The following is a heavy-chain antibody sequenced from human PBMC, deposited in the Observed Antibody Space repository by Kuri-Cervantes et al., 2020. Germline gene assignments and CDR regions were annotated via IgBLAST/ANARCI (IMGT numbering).Heavy chain of an antibody. J-gene: IGHJ4*02. CDR1: GDSVSSGSYY. CDR2: IYYSGST. Sequence: SETLSLTCTVSGDSVSSGSYYWSWIRQSPGKGLEWIGYIYYSGSTNYNPSLKSRVTISVDTSKNQFSLKLSSVTAADTAVYYCARDKDGYNYIDYWGQGTLVTVSS. D-gene: IGHD5-24*01. CDR3: ARDKDGYNYIDY. V-gene: IGHV4-61*01.